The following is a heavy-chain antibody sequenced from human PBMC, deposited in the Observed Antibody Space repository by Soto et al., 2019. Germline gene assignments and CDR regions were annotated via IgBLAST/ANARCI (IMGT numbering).Heavy chain of an antibody. CDR3: ARYSSSSRYYYYGMDV. J-gene: IGHJ6*02. D-gene: IGHD6-6*01. V-gene: IGHV3-21*01. CDR2: ISSSSSYI. Sequence: GGSLRLSCAASGFTFSSYSMNWVRQAPGKGLEWVSSISSSSSYIYYADSVKGRFTISRDNAKNSLYLQMNSLRAEDTAVYYCARYSSSSRYYYYGMDVWGQGTTVTV. CDR1: GFTFSSYS.